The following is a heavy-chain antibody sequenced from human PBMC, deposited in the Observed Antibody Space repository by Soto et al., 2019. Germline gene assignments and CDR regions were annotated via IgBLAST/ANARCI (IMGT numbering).Heavy chain of an antibody. J-gene: IGHJ4*02. CDR2: IYYSGST. CDR3: ARRYGGNLDY. CDR1: GGSISNFY. Sequence: QVQLQESGPGLVKPSETLSLTCTVSGGSISNFYWRWIRQPPGKGLEWIGYIYYSGSTNYNPSLKSRVTISVDTSKNQFSLKLSSVTAADTAVYFCARRYGGNLDYWGQGTLVTVSS. V-gene: IGHV4-59*08. D-gene: IGHD1-26*01.